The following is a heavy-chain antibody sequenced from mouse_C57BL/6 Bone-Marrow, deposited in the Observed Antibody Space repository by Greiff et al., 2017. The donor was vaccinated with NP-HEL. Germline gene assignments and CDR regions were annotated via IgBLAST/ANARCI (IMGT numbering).Heavy chain of an antibody. J-gene: IGHJ4*01. D-gene: IGHD1-1*01. V-gene: IGHV1-55*01. CDR3: GRGYGSSYDYAMDY. Sequence: QVQLQQPGAELVKPGASVKMSCKASGYTFTSYWITWVKPRPGQGLEWIGDIYPGSGSTNYNEKFKSKATLTVDTSSSTVYMVLNSLTSEDPAVYYCGRGYGSSYDYAMDYWGQGTSVTVSS. CDR2: IYPGSGST. CDR1: GYTFTSYW.